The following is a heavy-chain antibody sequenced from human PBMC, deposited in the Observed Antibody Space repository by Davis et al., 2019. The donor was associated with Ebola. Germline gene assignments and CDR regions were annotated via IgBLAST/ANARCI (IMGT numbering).Heavy chain of an antibody. V-gene: IGHV3-21*01. Sequence: PGRSLRLSCAASGFTFSSYSMNWVRQAPGKGLEWVSSISSSSSYIYYADSVKGRFTISRDNAKNSLYLQMNSLRAEDTAVYYCARDRGRASRDAFVVWGQGTTVTVSS. CDR2: ISSSSSYI. D-gene: IGHD3-16*01. J-gene: IGHJ6*02. CDR3: ARDRGRASRDAFVV. CDR1: GFTFSSYS.